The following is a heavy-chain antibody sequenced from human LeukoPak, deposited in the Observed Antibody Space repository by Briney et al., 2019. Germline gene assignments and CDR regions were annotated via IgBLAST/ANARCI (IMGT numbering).Heavy chain of an antibody. CDR1: GGSISRSSYY. Sequence: PSETLSLTCTVSGGSISRSSYYWGWIRQPPGKGLEWIGYVYYIGSTNYNPSLKSRVTISVDTSTNQFSLKLRSVTAADTAVYYCARVKTTMTSNYYYYYMDVWGKGTTVTVSS. J-gene: IGHJ6*03. CDR3: ARVKTTMTSNYYYYYMDV. CDR2: VYYIGST. V-gene: IGHV4-61*05. D-gene: IGHD4-17*01.